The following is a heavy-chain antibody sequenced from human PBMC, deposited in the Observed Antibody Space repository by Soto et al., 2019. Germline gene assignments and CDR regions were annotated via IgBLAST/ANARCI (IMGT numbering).Heavy chain of an antibody. CDR3: ARLHSVDRGGHFDY. CDR1: GGPISGINYY. Sequence: QLQLLESGPGLVRPSETLSLICTVSGGPISGINYYWAWIRQPPGKGLEWIGSIYYSGSTYYNPSLKSRVSISVDTSKNQFSLKVTSMTAADTAVYYCARLHSVDRGGHFDYWGQGTLVTVSS. J-gene: IGHJ4*02. V-gene: IGHV4-39*01. CDR2: IYYSGST. D-gene: IGHD3-10*01.